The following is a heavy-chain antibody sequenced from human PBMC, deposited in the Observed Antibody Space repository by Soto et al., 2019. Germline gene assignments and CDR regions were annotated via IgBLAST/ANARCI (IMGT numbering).Heavy chain of an antibody. CDR2: VYYSGTT. V-gene: IGHV4-61*01. CDR3: ARTTAVPNTLRSRYFFDV. Sequence: SETLSLTCSVSGGSVNNKTCYWSWIRQPPGKRLEWIGYVYYSGTTNYNPSLKSRVTISIDMSKNQFSLRLSSVTAADTALYYCARTTAVPNTLRSRYFFDVWGQGTTVTVSS. J-gene: IGHJ6*02. CDR1: GGSVNNKTCY. D-gene: IGHD3-9*01.